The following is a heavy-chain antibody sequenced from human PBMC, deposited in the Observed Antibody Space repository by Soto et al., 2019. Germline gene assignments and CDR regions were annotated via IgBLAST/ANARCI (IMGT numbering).Heavy chain of an antibody. V-gene: IGHV1-3*01. Sequence: ASVKVSCKASGYTFTSYDLHWVRQAPGQRLEWMGWINAGNGNTKYSQKFQGRVTVTRDTSASTADMELSSLRSEDTAVYYCAREGRRFGRSSCPAPLDYWGQGALVTVSS. CDR1: GYTFTSYD. D-gene: IGHD3-3*01. J-gene: IGHJ4*02. CDR2: INAGNGNT. CDR3: AREGRRFGRSSCPAPLDY.